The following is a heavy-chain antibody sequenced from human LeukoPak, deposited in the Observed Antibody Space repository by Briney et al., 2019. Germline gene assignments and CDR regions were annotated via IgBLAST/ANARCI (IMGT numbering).Heavy chain of an antibody. J-gene: IGHJ4*02. V-gene: IGHV3-48*03. D-gene: IGHD2-15*01. Sequence: GGAVRLSCVASGFTFSSYEMNWVRQAPGKGLEWVSYISSSGSAIYYADSLKGRFTISRDNAKNSLYLQMNSLRAEDTAVYCCARAPYSGLYDYFDYWGQGTLVTVSS. CDR2: ISSSGSAI. CDR3: ARAPYSGLYDYFDY. CDR1: GFTFSSYE.